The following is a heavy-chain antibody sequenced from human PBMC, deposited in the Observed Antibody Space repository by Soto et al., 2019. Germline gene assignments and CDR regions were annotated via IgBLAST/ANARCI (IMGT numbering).Heavy chain of an antibody. CDR3: ARDSAGVHWYFDL. CDR2: IYYSGST. CDR1: GGSISSYY. J-gene: IGHJ2*01. D-gene: IGHD3-10*01. Sequence: QVQLQESGPGLVKPSETLSLTCTVSGGSISSYYWSWIRQPPGKGLEWIGYIYYSGSTNYNPSLKGRVTISVDTSKNQFSLKLSSVTAADTAVYYCARDSAGVHWYFDLWGRGTLVTVSS. V-gene: IGHV4-59*01.